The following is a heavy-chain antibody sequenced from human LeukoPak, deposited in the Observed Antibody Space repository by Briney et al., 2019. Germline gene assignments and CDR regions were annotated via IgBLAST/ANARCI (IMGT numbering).Heavy chain of an antibody. CDR2: IYYSGST. Sequence: PSETLSLTCTVSGGSISSYYWSWIRQPPGKGLEWIGYIYYSGSTNYNPSLKSRVTISVDTSKNQFSLKLSSVTAADTAVYYCARVGYSRAFDIWGQGTMVTVSS. D-gene: IGHD1-1*01. CDR3: ARVGYSRAFDI. V-gene: IGHV4-59*01. J-gene: IGHJ3*02. CDR1: GGSISSYY.